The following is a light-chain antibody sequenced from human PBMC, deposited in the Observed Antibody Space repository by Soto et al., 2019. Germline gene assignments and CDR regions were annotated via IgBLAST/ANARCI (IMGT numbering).Light chain of an antibody. CDR1: QSVSSSY. J-gene: IGKJ5*01. Sequence: EIVLTQSPGTLSLSPGERATLSCSASQSVSSSYLAWYQQKPGQSPRLLIYGATSRATGIPDMFSGSGSGTDLTLNFSRLELYDFAVYCCQQYGSSPPTSFGQRTRLVIK. V-gene: IGKV3-20*01. CDR3: QQYGSSPPTS. CDR2: GAT.